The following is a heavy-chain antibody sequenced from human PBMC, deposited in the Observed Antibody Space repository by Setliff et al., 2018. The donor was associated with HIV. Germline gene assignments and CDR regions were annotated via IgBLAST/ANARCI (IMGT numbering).Heavy chain of an antibody. CDR3: ARGRGRITMLQGVTTFEYYMDV. V-gene: IGHV4-34*01. Sequence: SETLSLTCGVYGGSFNGYYWSWIRQPPGKGLEWIGEINHSGSTNYNPSLKSRVTTSLDTSKNQFSLKLSSVTAADTAVYYCARGRGRITMLQGVTTFEYYMDVWDKGTTVTVSS. D-gene: IGHD3-10*01. CDR1: GGSFNGYY. J-gene: IGHJ6*03. CDR2: INHSGST.